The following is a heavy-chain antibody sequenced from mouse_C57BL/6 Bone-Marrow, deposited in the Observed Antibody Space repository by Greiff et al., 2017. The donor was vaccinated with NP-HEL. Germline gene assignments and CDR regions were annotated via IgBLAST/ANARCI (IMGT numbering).Heavy chain of an antibody. CDR2: ISGGGGNT. D-gene: IGHD1-1*01. CDR1: GFTFSSYT. Sequence: EVKLMESGGGLVKPGGSLKLSCAASGFTFSSYTMSWVRQTPEKRLEWVATISGGGGNTYYSDSVKGRFTISRDNAKNTLYLQMSSLRSEDTALYYCTRQPLLLQDYCAMDVWGTGTSVTVSS. J-gene: IGHJ4*01. CDR3: TRQPLLLQDYCAMDV. V-gene: IGHV5-9*01.